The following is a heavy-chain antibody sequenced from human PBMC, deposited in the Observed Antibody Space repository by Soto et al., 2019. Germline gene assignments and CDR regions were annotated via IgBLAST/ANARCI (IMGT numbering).Heavy chain of an antibody. Sequence: SETLSLTCTVSGASISSGGYYWSWIRQLPGKGLEWIGYIYYSGSTYYNPSLKSRVIISVDTSKNQFSLKLSSVTAADTAWYYCARRWGRTFDYWGQGTLVTVSS. CDR1: GASISSGGYY. J-gene: IGHJ4*02. D-gene: IGHD7-27*01. CDR2: IYYSGST. CDR3: ARRWGRTFDY. V-gene: IGHV4-31*03.